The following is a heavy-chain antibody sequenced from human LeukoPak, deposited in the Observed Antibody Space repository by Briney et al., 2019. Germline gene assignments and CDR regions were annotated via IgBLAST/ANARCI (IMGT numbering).Heavy chain of an antibody. CDR2: ISSSGSTI. Sequence: GGSLRLSCAASGFTFSDYYMSWIRQAPGKGLEWVSYISSSGSTIYYADSVKGRFTISRDNSKNTLYLQMNSLRAEDTAVYYCGADNWNYRIDYWGQGTLVTVSS. J-gene: IGHJ4*02. V-gene: IGHV3-11*01. CDR3: GADNWNYRIDY. D-gene: IGHD1-7*01. CDR1: GFTFSDYY.